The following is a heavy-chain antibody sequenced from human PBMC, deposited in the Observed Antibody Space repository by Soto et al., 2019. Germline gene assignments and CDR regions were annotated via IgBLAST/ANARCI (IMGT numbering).Heavy chain of an antibody. V-gene: IGHV1-18*01. CDR2: ISAYKGNT. J-gene: IGHJ3*01. Sequence: ASVKVSCKASGYTYTNYGISWVRQAPGQGLEWMGWISAYKGNTNYAQKLQGRVTMTTDTSTSTAYMELRSLRSDDTAVYYCVRVITIFGVVPDHHDDFDVWGQGTMVTLPS. D-gene: IGHD3-3*01. CDR3: VRVITIFGVVPDHHDDFDV. CDR1: GYTYTNYG.